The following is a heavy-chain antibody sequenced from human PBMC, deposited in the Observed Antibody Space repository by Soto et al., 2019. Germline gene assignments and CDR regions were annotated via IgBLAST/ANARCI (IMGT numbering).Heavy chain of an antibody. J-gene: IGHJ4*02. Sequence: PGGSLRLSCAASGFTFSDYYMSWIRRAPGKGLEWVSYISSSGSTIYYADSVKGRFTISRDNAKNSLYLQMNSLRAEDTAVYYCARGPYDYVWGSDPPHFDYWGQGTLVTVSS. CDR1: GFTFSDYY. CDR2: ISSSGSTI. CDR3: ARGPYDYVWGSDPPHFDY. D-gene: IGHD3-16*02. V-gene: IGHV3-11*01.